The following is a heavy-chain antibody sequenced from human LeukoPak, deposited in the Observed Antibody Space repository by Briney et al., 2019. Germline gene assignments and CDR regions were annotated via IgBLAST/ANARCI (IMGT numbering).Heavy chain of an antibody. CDR1: GYSISGGYY. J-gene: IGHJ4*02. CDR2: IYHSGTT. CDR3: TRVGVGATNPLR. D-gene: IGHD1-26*01. V-gene: IGHV4-38-2*01. Sequence: SETLSLTCAVSGYSISGGYYWGWIRQPPGKGLEWIGSIYHSGTTYYNQSLMSRVTISVDTSKNQFSLKLSSVTAADTAVYFWTRVGVGATNPLRWGQGTLGTVSS.